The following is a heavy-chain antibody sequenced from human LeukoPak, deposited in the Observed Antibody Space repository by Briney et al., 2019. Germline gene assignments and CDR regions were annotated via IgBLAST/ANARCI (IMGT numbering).Heavy chain of an antibody. CDR3: ARGGVTTMTLRDLWLDY. CDR1: GFTFRSIA. J-gene: IGHJ4*02. D-gene: IGHD4-17*01. V-gene: IGHV3-23*01. CDR2: IRSNGDTT. Sequence: PGGSLRLSCAASGFTFRSIAMTWVRQAPGRGLEWVSSIRSNGDTTYNADSVKGRFTISRDNSKSTLYLQRNSLKAEDTAVYYCARGGVTTMTLRDLWLDYWGQGTLVTVSS.